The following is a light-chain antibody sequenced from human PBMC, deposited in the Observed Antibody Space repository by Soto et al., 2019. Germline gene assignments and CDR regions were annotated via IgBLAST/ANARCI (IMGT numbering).Light chain of an antibody. Sequence: QSALTQPASVSGSPGQSITISCTGTSSDVGGYNYVSWYQHHPGKAPKLMIYDVSNRPSGVSNRFSGSKSGNTASLTISGLQAEDEADYYCTSYTTSSTVVFGGGTQLTV. CDR1: SSDVGGYNY. CDR3: TSYTTSSTVV. V-gene: IGLV2-14*03. J-gene: IGLJ3*02. CDR2: DVS.